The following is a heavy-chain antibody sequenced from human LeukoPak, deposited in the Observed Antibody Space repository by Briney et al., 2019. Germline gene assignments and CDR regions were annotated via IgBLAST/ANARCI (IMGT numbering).Heavy chain of an antibody. CDR1: GFTFRIYA. CDR2: ITGSGGST. D-gene: IGHD3-3*01. CDR3: AKDRDYDFWSGYYY. V-gene: IGHV3-23*01. Sequence: TGGSLRLSCAGSGFTFRIYAMSWVRQAPGKGLEWVSAITGSGGSTYYADSVKGRFTISRDNSRNTLYLQMNSLRAEDTAVYYCAKDRDYDFWSGYYYWGQETLVTVSS. J-gene: IGHJ4*02.